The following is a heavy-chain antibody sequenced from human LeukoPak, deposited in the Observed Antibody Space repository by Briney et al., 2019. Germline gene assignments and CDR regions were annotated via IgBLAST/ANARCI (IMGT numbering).Heavy chain of an antibody. J-gene: IGHJ5*02. CDR2: INSDGSST. V-gene: IGHV3-74*01. CDR1: GFTFGSYW. CDR3: ARDRAVAGTGNWFDP. Sequence: PGGSLRLSCAASGFTFGSYWMHWVRQAPGKGLVWVSRINSDGSSTSYADSVKGRFTISRDNAKNTLYLQMNSLRAEDTAVYYCARDRAVAGTGNWFDPWGQGTLVTVSS. D-gene: IGHD6-19*01.